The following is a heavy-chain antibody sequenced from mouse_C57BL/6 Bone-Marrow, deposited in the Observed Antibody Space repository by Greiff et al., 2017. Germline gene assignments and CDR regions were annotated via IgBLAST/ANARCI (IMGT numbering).Heavy chain of an antibody. CDR2: IYPSDSET. CDR1: GYTFTSYW. D-gene: IGHD1-1*01. Sequence: QVQLQQPGAELVRPGSSVKLSCKASGYTFTSYWMDWVKQRPGQGLEWIGNIYPSDSETHYTQKFKDKATLTVDKSSSTAYMQLSSLTSEDSAVYYCASGGTTVVYWCVDVWGPGTTVTVSS. CDR3: ASGGTTVVYWCVDV. V-gene: IGHV1-61*01. J-gene: IGHJ1*01.